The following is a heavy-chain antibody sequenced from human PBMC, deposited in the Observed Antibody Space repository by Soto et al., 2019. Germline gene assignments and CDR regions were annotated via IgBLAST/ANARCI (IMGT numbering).Heavy chain of an antibody. V-gene: IGHV3-74*01. D-gene: IGHD3-16*01. CDR1: GFTLRKYW. J-gene: IGHJ4*02. Sequence: EVQLVESGGGLVQPGGSLRLSCAASGFTLRKYWMHWVRQVPGRGLVWVARTNEDGSRIDNADYVRCRFTNSRDNAKNALYLHVNIRTAVDTAVYYCAKDIMGEFDYWGQGTLVTVSS. CDR2: TNEDGSRI. CDR3: AKDIMGEFDY.